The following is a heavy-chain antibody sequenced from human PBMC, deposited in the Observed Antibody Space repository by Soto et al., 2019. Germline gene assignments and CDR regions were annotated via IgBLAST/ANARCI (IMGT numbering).Heavy chain of an antibody. CDR2: ISSSSSTI. D-gene: IGHD2-15*01. J-gene: IGHJ6*03. CDR3: ARQYCSGGSCYDLGYYYYMDV. Sequence: GGSLRLSCAASGFTFSSYSMNWVRQAPGKGLEWVSYISSSSSTIYYADSVKGRFTISRDNAKNSLYLQMNSLRAEDTAVYYCARQYCSGGSCYDLGYYYYMDVWGKGTTVTVSS. V-gene: IGHV3-48*01. CDR1: GFTFSSYS.